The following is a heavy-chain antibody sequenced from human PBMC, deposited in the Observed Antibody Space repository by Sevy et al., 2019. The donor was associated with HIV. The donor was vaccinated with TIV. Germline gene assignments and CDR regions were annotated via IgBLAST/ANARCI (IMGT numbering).Heavy chain of an antibody. CDR2: ISKDGRTK. D-gene: IGHD2-8*02. Sequence: GESLKISCAASGFTFNSYAMHWVRQAPGKGLGWVAVISKDGRTKYYAESVKGRFTISRDNSKNTLNLQMNSLRAEDKAVFYCAKDRCTGDVCENYYYALDIWGQGTTVTVSS. J-gene: IGHJ6*02. V-gene: IGHV3-30*18. CDR1: GFTFNSYA. CDR3: AKDRCTGDVCENYYYALDI.